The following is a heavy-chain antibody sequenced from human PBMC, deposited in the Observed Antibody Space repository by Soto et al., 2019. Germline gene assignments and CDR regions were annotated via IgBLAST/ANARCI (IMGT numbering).Heavy chain of an antibody. D-gene: IGHD2-2*01. V-gene: IGHV4-59*12. Sequence: SETLSLTCTVSGGSISSYYWSWIRQPPGKGLEWIGYIYYSGSTNYNPSLKSRVTISVDTSKNQFSLKLSSVTAADTAVYYSAKEAAYCSSTSCRFHWGQGTLVNVSS. J-gene: IGHJ4*02. CDR2: IYYSGST. CDR3: AKEAAYCSSTSCRFH. CDR1: GGSISSYY.